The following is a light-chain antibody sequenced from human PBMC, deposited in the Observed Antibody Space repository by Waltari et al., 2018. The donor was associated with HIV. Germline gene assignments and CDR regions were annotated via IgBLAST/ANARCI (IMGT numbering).Light chain of an antibody. CDR2: EVS. V-gene: IGLV2-8*01. CDR3: TSYAGRDNLV. CDR1: STDVGDNDY. J-gene: IGLJ2*01. Sequence: QSALTQPPSASGSPGQSVTIPCTGISTDVGDNDYVSWYQQHPGKAPKVMIYEVSKRPSGVPDRFSGSKSGNTASLTVSGLQAEDEADYFCTSYAGRDNLVFGGGTKLTV.